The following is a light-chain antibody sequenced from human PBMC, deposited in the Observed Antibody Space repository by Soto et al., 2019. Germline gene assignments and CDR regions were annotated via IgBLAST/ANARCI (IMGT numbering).Light chain of an antibody. CDR2: GES. CDR3: QKYGSSPLT. CDR1: QNISNY. J-gene: IGKJ4*01. V-gene: IGKV3-20*01. Sequence: IVLTQAPATLALSPGKRATLSCRASQNISNYLIWYQQKTGQAPRLLIYGESSRATGIPDRFSGSGSETDFNLTISRLEPEDFAVYYCQKYGSSPLTFGGGTKVDIK.